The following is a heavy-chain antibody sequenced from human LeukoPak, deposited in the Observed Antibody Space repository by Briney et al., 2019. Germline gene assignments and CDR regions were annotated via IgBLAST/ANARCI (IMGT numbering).Heavy chain of an antibody. CDR2: INPNSGDT. D-gene: IGHD3-22*01. CDR3: AKGRGYYDTGASDS. J-gene: IGHJ4*02. V-gene: IGHV1-2*02. Sequence: GASVKVSCRASGYKFTDNYLPWVRQAPGQGLEWLAWINPNSGDTKFEQKFQGRLTLTRDTSISTAYLELTGLIFDDTAVYYCAKGRGYYDTGASDSWGQGTLVTVSS. CDR1: GYKFTDNY.